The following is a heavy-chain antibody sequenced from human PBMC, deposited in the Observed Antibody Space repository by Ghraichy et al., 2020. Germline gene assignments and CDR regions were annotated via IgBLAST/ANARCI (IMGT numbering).Heavy chain of an antibody. CDR2: ISYDGSNK. J-gene: IGHJ4*02. Sequence: GESLNISCAASGFTFSSYGMHWVRQAPGKGLEWVAVISYDGSNKYYADSVKGRFTISRDNSKNTLYLQMNSLRAEDTAVYYCAKMVIPQYYFDYWGQGTLVTVSS. CDR3: AKMVIPQYYFDY. D-gene: IGHD2-2*02. CDR1: GFTFSSYG. V-gene: IGHV3-30*18.